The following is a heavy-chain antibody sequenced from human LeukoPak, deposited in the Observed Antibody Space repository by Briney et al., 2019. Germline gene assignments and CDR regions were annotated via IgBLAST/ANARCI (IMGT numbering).Heavy chain of an antibody. J-gene: IGHJ4*02. D-gene: IGHD2-8*01. Sequence: PGGSLRLSCAASGFTFNNHAMHWVRQAPGKGLEWVSLITWDGGSTYYADSVKGRFTISRDNSKNFLYLQMNSLRAEDTAVYYCASFFCTSALCYYLDYWGQGTLVTVSS. V-gene: IGHV3-43D*03. CDR2: ITWDGGST. CDR1: GFTFNNHA. CDR3: ASFFCTSALCYYLDY.